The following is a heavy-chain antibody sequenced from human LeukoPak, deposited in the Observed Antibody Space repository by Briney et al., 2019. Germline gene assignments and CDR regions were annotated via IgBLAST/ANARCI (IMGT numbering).Heavy chain of an antibody. V-gene: IGHV4-39*01. D-gene: IGHD3-10*01. CDR2: IYYSGNT. CDR1: GDSISTTAYY. CDR3: SRLPYPYGSEFDH. Sequence: TSETLSLTCSVSGDSISTTAYYWAWIRQPPGKGLEWIGNIYYSGNTFHSPSLRSRVTISVDTSKNQFSLKLTSVTAADTAVYYCSRLPYPYGSEFDHWGQGTLVTVSS. J-gene: IGHJ4*02.